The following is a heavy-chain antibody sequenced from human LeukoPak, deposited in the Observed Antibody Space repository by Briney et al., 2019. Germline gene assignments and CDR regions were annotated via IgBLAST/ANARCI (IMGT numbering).Heavy chain of an antibody. Sequence: PSETLSLTCTVSGGSISSGGYYWSWIRQHPGKGLEWIGYIYYSGSTYYNPSLKSRVTISVDTSKNQFSLKLSSVTAADTAVYYCARVADRGSSWIDYWGQGTLVTVSS. CDR2: IYYSGST. D-gene: IGHD6-13*01. CDR3: ARVADRGSSWIDY. V-gene: IGHV4-31*03. CDR1: GGSISSGGYY. J-gene: IGHJ4*02.